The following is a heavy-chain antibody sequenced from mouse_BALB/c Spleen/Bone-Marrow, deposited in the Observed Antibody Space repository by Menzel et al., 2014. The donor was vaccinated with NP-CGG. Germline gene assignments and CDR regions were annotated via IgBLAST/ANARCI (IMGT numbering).Heavy chain of an antibody. CDR2: IWAGGST. J-gene: IGHJ2*01. V-gene: IGHV2-9*02. Sequence: VHVEQSGPGLVAPSQSLSITCTVSGFSLTSYGVHWVRQPPGKGLEWLGVIWAGGSTNFNSALMSRLSISKDNSKSQVFLKMNSLQTDDTAMYYCARGPYGYALIAYWGQGTPLTVSS. D-gene: IGHD1-1*02. CDR1: GFSLTSYG. CDR3: ARGPYGYALIAY.